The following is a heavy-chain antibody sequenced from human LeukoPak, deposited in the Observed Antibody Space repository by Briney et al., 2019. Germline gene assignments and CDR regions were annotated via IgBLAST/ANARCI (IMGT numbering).Heavy chain of an antibody. CDR1: GGSISSRSYY. CDR2: IYYSGST. Sequence: SETLSLTCTVSGGSISSRSYYWGWIRQPPGKGLEWIASIYYSGSTYYNPSLKSRVTISVDTSKNQFSLKLSSVTAADTAVYYCARDHGAEWEPAFDPWGQGTLVTVSS. CDR3: ARDHGAEWEPAFDP. V-gene: IGHV4-39*07. J-gene: IGHJ5*02. D-gene: IGHD1-26*01.